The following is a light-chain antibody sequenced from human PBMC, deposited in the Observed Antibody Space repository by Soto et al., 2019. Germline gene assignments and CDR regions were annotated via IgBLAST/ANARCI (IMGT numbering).Light chain of an antibody. CDR3: QHYGSSPRT. V-gene: IGKV3-20*01. CDR2: GTS. CDR1: QNGGSRY. J-gene: IGKJ1*01. Sequence: EIVLTQSQGTLSLSPGERATLSCRASQNGGSRYLAWDQQKTSQAPRLLIYGTSNRATGIQDRIRGSGSGTDFSLTISSLEPGDLSLYDCQHYGSSPRTFGLGTKVEIK.